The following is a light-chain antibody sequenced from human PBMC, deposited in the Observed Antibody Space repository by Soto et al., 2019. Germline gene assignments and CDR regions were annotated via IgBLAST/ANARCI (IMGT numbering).Light chain of an antibody. CDR1: SSDVGGYNY. V-gene: IGLV2-14*01. J-gene: IGLJ1*01. CDR3: SSYTSSSTLGV. CDR2: EVS. Sequence: QFVLTQPASVSGSPGQSITISCTGTSSDVGGYNYVSWYQQHPGKAPKLMIYEVSNRPSGVSNRFSGSKSGNTASLTISGLQAEDGADYYCSSYTSSSTLGVFGTGTKVTVL.